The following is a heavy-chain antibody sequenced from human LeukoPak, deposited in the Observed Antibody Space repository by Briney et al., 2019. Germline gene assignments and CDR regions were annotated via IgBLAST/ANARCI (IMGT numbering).Heavy chain of an antibody. D-gene: IGHD3-10*01. Sequence: SSETLSLTCTVSGGSISSYYWSWIRQPAGKGLEWIGRIYTSGSTNYNPSLKSRVTMSVDTSKNQFSLKLSSVTAADTAVYYCARRLGRKFGERFYYYHYMDVWGKGTTVTISS. V-gene: IGHV4-4*07. J-gene: IGHJ6*03. CDR1: GGSISSYY. CDR3: ARRLGRKFGERFYYYHYMDV. CDR2: IYTSGST.